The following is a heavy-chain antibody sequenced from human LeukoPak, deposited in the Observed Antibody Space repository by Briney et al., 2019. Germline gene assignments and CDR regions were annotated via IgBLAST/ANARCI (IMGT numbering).Heavy chain of an antibody. J-gene: IGHJ4*02. V-gene: IGHV4-34*01. CDR3: ATPDSSGYYYLY. Sequence: SETLSLTCAVYGGSFSGYYWSWIRQPPGKGLEWIGEINHSGNTNYNPSLKSRVTISVETSKNQFSLKLTSVTAADTAVYYCATPDSSGYYYLYWGQGTLVTVSS. CDR1: GGSFSGYY. CDR2: INHSGNT. D-gene: IGHD3-22*01.